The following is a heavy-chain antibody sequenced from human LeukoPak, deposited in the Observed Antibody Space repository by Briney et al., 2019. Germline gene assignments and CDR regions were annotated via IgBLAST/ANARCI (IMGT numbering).Heavy chain of an antibody. V-gene: IGHV3-33*08. D-gene: IGHD3-10*01. CDR3: ARGHDDYYGSGSLDY. CDR2: ICNNGSNK. CDR1: GFTFSAYA. J-gene: IGHJ4*02. Sequence: HPGGSLRLSCAASGFTFSAYALHWVRQAPGKGLEWVAVICNNGSNKYYADSVKGRFTISRDNSKNTLYLQMNSLRAEDTAVYYCARGHDDYYGSGSLDYWGQGTLVTVSS.